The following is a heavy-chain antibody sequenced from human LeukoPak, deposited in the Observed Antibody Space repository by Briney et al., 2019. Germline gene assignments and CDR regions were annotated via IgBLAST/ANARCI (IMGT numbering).Heavy chain of an antibody. J-gene: IGHJ3*02. CDR3: ARNKDDNGYNPLHI. CDR2: IWYDGTNK. CDR1: GLTFISYG. V-gene: IGHV3-33*01. Sequence: GGSLRLSCTASGLTFISYGMHGVRQAPGKGLEWVAVIWYDGTNKYYADSVQGRFTISRDNSKNTLYLQMNSLRAEDTAVYYCARNKDDNGYNPLHIWGQGTMVTVSS. D-gene: IGHD5-24*01.